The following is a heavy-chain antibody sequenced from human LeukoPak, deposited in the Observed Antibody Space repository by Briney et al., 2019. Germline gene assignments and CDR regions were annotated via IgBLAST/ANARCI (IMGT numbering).Heavy chain of an antibody. Sequence: GGSLRLSCAASGFTFDDYAMHWVRQAPGKGLEWVSLISWDGRTTYYTDSVRGRFTISRDNSKNSLYLQMDSLRTDDTALYYCARGGFLVSEYFQHWGQGTLVTVSS. CDR1: GFTFDDYA. D-gene: IGHD3-16*01. J-gene: IGHJ1*01. CDR2: ISWDGRTT. CDR3: ARGGFLVSEYFQH. V-gene: IGHV3-43D*03.